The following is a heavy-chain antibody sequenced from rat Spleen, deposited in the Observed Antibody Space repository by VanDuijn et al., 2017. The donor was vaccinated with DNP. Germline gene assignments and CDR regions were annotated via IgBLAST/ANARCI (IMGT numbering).Heavy chain of an antibody. D-gene: IGHD1-11*01. V-gene: IGHV5S10*01. CDR1: GFTFSGNY. CDR3: ATFEGRDA. CDR2: IIYDGSRT. Sequence: EVQLVESGGGLVQPGRSMKLSCAASGFTFSGNYMAWVRQAPKKGLEWVATIIYDGSRTYYQDSVKGRFTMSRDYAKSTLYLEMDSLRSEDTATYYCATFEGRDAWGQGTSVTVSS. J-gene: IGHJ4*01.